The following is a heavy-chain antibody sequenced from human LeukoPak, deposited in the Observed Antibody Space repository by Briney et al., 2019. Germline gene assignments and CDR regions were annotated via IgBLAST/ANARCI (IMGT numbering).Heavy chain of an antibody. V-gene: IGHV4-59*08. J-gene: IGHJ4*02. CDR2: ISDIGSI. Sequence: SETLSLTCTVSGGSISSYYWSWIRQPPGKGLEWIAYISDIGSINYNPSLESRVTISLDTSKNQFSLKLSSVTAADTAVYYCAGHHPRNTVDFWGQGTLVTVSS. CDR1: GGSISSYY. CDR3: AGHHPRNTVDF. D-gene: IGHD2/OR15-2a*01.